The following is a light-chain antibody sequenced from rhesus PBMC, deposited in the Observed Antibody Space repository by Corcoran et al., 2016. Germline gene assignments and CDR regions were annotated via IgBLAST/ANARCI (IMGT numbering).Light chain of an antibody. CDR1: SSDVGGYNY. CDR2: EVI. CDR3: SSYTTSDTFV. Sequence: QSAPTQPPSVSGSPRQSVTISCTGTSSDVGGYNYVSWYQQYPGKAPKLMIYEVIKRPSGVSDRFSGSKSGNTATLTISGLQAEDEADYYCSSYTTSDTFVFGSGTKLTVL. J-gene: IGLJ6*01. V-gene: IGLV2S7*01.